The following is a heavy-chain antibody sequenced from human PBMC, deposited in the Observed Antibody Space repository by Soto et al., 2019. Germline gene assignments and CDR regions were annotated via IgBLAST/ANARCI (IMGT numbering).Heavy chain of an antibody. D-gene: IGHD3-3*01. CDR2: IYNSGST. V-gene: IGHV4-59*01. J-gene: IGHJ6*03. CDR3: VRRGRLLELFSMDV. Sequence: QVQLQESGPGLVKPSETLSLTCTVSGGSISSYYYSWIRQPPGKGLEWIGYIYNSGSTKYNPSLESRVTISADTSKNQFSLKLTSVTSADTAVYYCVRRGRLLELFSMDVWGRGTTVTVSS. CDR1: GGSISSYY.